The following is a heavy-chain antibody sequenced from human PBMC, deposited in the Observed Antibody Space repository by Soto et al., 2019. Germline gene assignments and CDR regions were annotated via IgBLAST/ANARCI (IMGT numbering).Heavy chain of an antibody. Sequence: SETLSLTCAVPSGSISSSNWWSWVRQPPGKGLEWIGEIYHSGSTNYNPSLKSRVTISVDKSKNQFSLKLSSVTAADTAVYYCSSSSGWPRRWFDPWGQGTLVTVSS. CDR2: IYHSGST. CDR1: SGSISSSNW. D-gene: IGHD6-19*01. CDR3: SSSSGWPRRWFDP. V-gene: IGHV4-4*02. J-gene: IGHJ5*02.